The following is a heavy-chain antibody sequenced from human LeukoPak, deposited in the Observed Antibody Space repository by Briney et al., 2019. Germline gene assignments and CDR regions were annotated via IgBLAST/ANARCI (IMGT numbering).Heavy chain of an antibody. D-gene: IGHD3-10*01. Sequence: GGSLRLSCAASGFTFSSYGMHWVRQAPGKGLEWVAVIWYDGSNKYYADSVKGRFTISRDNSKNTLYLQMNSLRAEDTAVYYCAKGGSYLYYYMDVWGKGTTVTVSS. CDR1: GFTFSSYG. CDR3: AKGGSYLYYYMDV. V-gene: IGHV3-30*02. CDR2: IWYDGSNK. J-gene: IGHJ6*03.